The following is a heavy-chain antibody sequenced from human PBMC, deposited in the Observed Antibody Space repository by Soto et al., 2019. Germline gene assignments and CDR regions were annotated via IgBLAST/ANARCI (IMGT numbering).Heavy chain of an antibody. J-gene: IGHJ4*02. CDR2: IYYSWST. Sequence: QVQLQESGPGLVKPSETLSLTCTVSVGSVSSGNFYWSWIRQPPGKGLEWIGFIYYSWSTNYNPSLKSRVTISVDTSKNQFSLQLSSVTAADTAVYYCARGRNGLVLYWGQGTLVTVSS. V-gene: IGHV4-61*01. CDR1: VGSVSSGNFY. D-gene: IGHD3-9*01. CDR3: ARGRNGLVLY.